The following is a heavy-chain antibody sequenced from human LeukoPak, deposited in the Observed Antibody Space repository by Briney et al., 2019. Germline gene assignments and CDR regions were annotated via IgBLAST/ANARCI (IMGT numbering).Heavy chain of an antibody. D-gene: IGHD3-9*01. CDR1: RFTFSSYS. CDR3: ARGARYFDWLLAD. V-gene: IGHV3-21*01. CDR2: ISSSSSYI. Sequence: GGSLRLSCAASRFTFSSYSMNWVRQAPGKGLEWVSSISSSSSYIYYADSVKGRFTISRDNAKNSLYLQMNSLRAEDTAVYYCARGARYFDWLLADWGQGTLVTVSS. J-gene: IGHJ4*02.